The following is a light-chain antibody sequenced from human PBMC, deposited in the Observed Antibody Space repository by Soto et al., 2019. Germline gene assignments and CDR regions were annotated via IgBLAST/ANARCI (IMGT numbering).Light chain of an antibody. CDR3: QQYISFWT. J-gene: IGKJ1*01. Sequence: DIQMTQSPSTLSASVGDRVSIACRASQSVSTWLAWYQQKPGKAPKLLIYKASTLESGVPSRFSGGGSGTEFTLTISGLQPDDFATYYCQQYISFWTFGQGTKVDIK. V-gene: IGKV1-5*03. CDR2: KAS. CDR1: QSVSTW.